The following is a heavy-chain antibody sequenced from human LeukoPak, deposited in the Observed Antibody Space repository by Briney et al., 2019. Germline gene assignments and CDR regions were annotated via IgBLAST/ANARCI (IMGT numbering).Heavy chain of an antibody. D-gene: IGHD3-22*01. CDR3: ARDQGYYYDSSGYYYG. CDR2: INPNSGGT. CDR1: GYTFTGYY. V-gene: IGHV1-2*06. J-gene: IGHJ4*02. Sequence: ASVKVSCKASGYTFTGYYMHWVRQAPGQGLEWMGRINPNSGGTNYAQKFQGRVTMTRDTSISTAYMELSRLRSDDTAVYYCARDQGYYYDSSGYYYGWGQGTLVTVSS.